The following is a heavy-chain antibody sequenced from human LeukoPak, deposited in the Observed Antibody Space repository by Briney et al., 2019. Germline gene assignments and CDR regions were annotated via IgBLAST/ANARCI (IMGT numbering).Heavy chain of an antibody. J-gene: IGHJ3*02. Sequence: ASVKVSCKASGYSFTNYAMNWVRQAPGQGLEWMGWISAYNGNTNYAQKLQGRVTMTTDTSTSTAYMELRSLRSDDTAVYYCARGLLSYAFDIWGQGTMVTVSS. V-gene: IGHV1-18*01. CDR1: GYSFTNYA. CDR2: ISAYNGNT. CDR3: ARGLLSYAFDI. D-gene: IGHD3-16*02.